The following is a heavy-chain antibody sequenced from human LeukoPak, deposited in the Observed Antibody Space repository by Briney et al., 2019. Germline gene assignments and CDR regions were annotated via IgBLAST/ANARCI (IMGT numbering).Heavy chain of an antibody. D-gene: IGHD5-12*01. CDR2: MSSTGIT. CDR1: GGSISSYF. V-gene: IGHV4-4*08. Sequence: PSETLSLTCTVSGGSISSYFWNWIRQPPGQGLEWIGYMSSTGITKYNPSLKSRVTISADTSKNQFSLNLKSVTAADTAVYYCAKASVATAVLFDSWGQGTLVAVSS. CDR3: AKASVATAVLFDS. J-gene: IGHJ4*02.